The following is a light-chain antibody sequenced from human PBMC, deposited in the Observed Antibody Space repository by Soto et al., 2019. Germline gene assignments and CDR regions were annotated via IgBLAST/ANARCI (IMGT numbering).Light chain of an antibody. Sequence: EIVLTQSPGTLSLSPGEGATLSCRASQSVNSDSLAWYQQKPGQAPRLLIYGASTRATGTPNRFRGSGAGTDFTLTTTRLEPEDFAVYWCQQYGSSLTFGQGTKVEIK. J-gene: IGKJ1*01. V-gene: IGKV3-20*01. CDR3: QQYGSSLT. CDR1: QSVNSDS. CDR2: GAS.